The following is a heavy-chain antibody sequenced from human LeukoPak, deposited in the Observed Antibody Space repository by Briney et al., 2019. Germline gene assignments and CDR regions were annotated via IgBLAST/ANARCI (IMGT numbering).Heavy chain of an antibody. CDR3: ARGPAISMVRGLNWFDT. CDR1: GFTFSTYW. Sequence: EGSLRLSCAASGFTFSTYWMSWVRQAPGKGLEWVANIKQDGSEKYYVDSVKGRFTISRDNAKNSLYLQMNSLRAEDTAVYYCARGPAISMVRGLNWFDTWGQGTLVTVSS. CDR2: IKQDGSEK. V-gene: IGHV3-7*01. J-gene: IGHJ5*02. D-gene: IGHD3-10*01.